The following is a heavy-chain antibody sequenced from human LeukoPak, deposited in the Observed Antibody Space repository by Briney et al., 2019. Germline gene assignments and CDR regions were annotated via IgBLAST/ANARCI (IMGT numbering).Heavy chain of an antibody. J-gene: IGHJ4*02. CDR2: ISSSSSTI. CDR1: GFTFSGYT. D-gene: IGHD6-19*01. V-gene: IGHV3-48*01. Sequence: PGGSLRLSCAASGFTFSGYTMNWVRQAPGKGLEWVSYISSSSSTIYYVDSVKGRFTISRDNAKNSLYLQMNSLRADDTAVYYCASGNSGWYDYWGQGTLVIV. CDR3: ASGNSGWYDY.